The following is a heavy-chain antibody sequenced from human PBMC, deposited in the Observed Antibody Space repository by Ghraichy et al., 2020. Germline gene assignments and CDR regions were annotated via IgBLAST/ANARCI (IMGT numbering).Heavy chain of an antibody. CDR3: ARDWMESRGGEQLVRGGAFDI. CDR2: IYYSGST. CDR1: GGSISSYY. J-gene: IGHJ3*02. D-gene: IGHD6-6*01. Sequence: SETLSLTCTVSGGSISSYYWSWIRQPPGKGLEWIGYIYYSGSTNYNPSLKSRVTISVDTSKNQFSLKLSSVTAADTAVYYCARDWMESRGGEQLVRGGAFDIWGQGTMVTVSS. V-gene: IGHV4-59*01.